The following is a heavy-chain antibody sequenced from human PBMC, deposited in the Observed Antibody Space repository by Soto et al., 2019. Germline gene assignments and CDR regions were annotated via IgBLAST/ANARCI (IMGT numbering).Heavy chain of an antibody. CDR1: GFTFSSYA. Sequence: GGSLRLSCAASGFTFSSYAMSWVRKAPGKGLEWVSAISGSGGSTYYADSVKGRFTISRDNSKNTLYLQMNSLRAEDTAVYYCAKGKFELELRDAFDIWGQGTMVTVSS. J-gene: IGHJ3*02. CDR3: AKGKFELELRDAFDI. D-gene: IGHD1-7*01. CDR2: ISGSGGST. V-gene: IGHV3-23*01.